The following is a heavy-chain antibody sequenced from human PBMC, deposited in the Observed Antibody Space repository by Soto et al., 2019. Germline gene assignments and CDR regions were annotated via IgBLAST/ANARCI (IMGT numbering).Heavy chain of an antibody. J-gene: IGHJ4*02. Sequence: SETLSLTCALYGWSFSGHFWSWIRQPPGKGLEWIGEINHSGSTNFNPSLKSRVTISVDTSKNQFSLKVNSLTAADTAVYYCARGISLIVEVQRDAPDKYYFDSWGQGTVVTVSS. V-gene: IGHV4-34*01. CDR3: ARGISLIVEVQRDAPDKYYFDS. D-gene: IGHD2-21*01. CDR1: GWSFSGHF. CDR2: INHSGST.